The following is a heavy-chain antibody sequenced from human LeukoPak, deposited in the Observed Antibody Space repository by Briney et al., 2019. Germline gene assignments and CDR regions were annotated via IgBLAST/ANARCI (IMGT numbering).Heavy chain of an antibody. CDR2: ISYDGSNK. CDR1: GFTFSSYA. Sequence: GGSLRLSCAASGFTFSSYAMHWVRQAPGKGLEWVAVISYDGSNKYYADSVKGRFTISRDNSKNTLYLQMNSLRAEDTAVYYCAREGITMIVVVKFDYWGQGTLVTVSS. V-gene: IGHV3-30*04. CDR3: AREGITMIVVVKFDY. D-gene: IGHD3-22*01. J-gene: IGHJ4*02.